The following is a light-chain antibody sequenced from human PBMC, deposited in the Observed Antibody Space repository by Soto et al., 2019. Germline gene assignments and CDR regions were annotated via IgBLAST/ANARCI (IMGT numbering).Light chain of an antibody. V-gene: IGKV3-20*01. CDR2: GAS. J-gene: IGKJ5*01. CDR3: QQYGSSPLT. Sequence: EIVLTQSPGTLSLSPGERATLSCRASQSFGSHLAWYQQKPGQAPRLLIYGASSRATGIPDRFSGGGSGTDFTLIISRLEPEDFAVYYCQQYGSSPLTFGQGTRLEI. CDR1: QSFGSH.